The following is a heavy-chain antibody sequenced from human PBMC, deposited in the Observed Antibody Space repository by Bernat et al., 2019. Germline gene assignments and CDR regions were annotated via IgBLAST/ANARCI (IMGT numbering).Heavy chain of an antibody. J-gene: IGHJ4*02. CDR3: GRQYYFDY. Sequence: EEQLVESGGGLVQPGRSLRLSCTASGFTFGDYDVSWVRQAPGKGLEWVGFIRRKAYGGTPEYAASVKGRFTISRDDSISIAYLQMNSLKTDDTAVYYCGRQYYFDYWGQGTLVTVSS. CDR2: IRRKAYGGTP. V-gene: IGHV3-49*04. D-gene: IGHD2/OR15-2a*01. CDR1: GFTFGDYD.